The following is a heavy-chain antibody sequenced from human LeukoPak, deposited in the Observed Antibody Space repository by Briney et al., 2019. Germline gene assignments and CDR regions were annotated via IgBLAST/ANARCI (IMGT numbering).Heavy chain of an antibody. J-gene: IGHJ4*02. V-gene: IGHV3-23*01. CDR2: ISGSGGNT. D-gene: IGHD1-14*01. CDR1: GFAFSRYG. Sequence: GGSLRLSCAASGFAFSRYGIGWVRQAPGGWLEWVSGISGSGGNTYYGDSVKGRFTISRGNSKNTVYLQMNSLRAEDTAVYYCAKAQGNLDYWGQGTLATVSS. CDR3: AKAQGNLDY.